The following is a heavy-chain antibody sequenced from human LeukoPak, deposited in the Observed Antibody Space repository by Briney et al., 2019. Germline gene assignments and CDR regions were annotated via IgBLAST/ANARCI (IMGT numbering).Heavy chain of an antibody. CDR3: AREGSQSASGTYPGND. V-gene: IGHV3-7*01. CDR2: IKQDGSEK. D-gene: IGHD1-26*01. CDR1: GFMLSSYW. Sequence: PGGSLRLSCAAFGFMLSSYWMSWVRQAPGKGLEWVANIKQDGSEKYYVDSVKGRFTISRDNAKNSLFLQMNRLRAEDTAVYFCAREGSQSASGTYPGNDWGQGTLVTVSS. J-gene: IGHJ4*02.